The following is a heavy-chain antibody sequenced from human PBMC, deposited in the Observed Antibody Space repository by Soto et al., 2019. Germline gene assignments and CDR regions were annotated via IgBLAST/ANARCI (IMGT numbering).Heavy chain of an antibody. D-gene: IGHD6-13*01. J-gene: IGHJ6*02. CDR1: GFTVSSNY. CDR2: IYSGGST. Sequence: GGSLRLSCAASGFTVSSNYMSWVRQAPGKGLEWVSVIYSGGSTYYADSVKGRFTISRDNSKNTLYLQMNSLRAEDTAVYYCARDRVAASSSKYYYYYGMDVWGQGTTVTVSS. V-gene: IGHV3-53*01. CDR3: ARDRVAASSSKYYYYYGMDV.